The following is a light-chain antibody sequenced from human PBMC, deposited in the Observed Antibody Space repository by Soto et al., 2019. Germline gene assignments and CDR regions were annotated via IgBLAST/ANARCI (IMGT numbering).Light chain of an antibody. CDR3: QKYGNSPLT. V-gene: IGKV3-20*01. CDR1: QSVSSSY. CDR2: GAS. Sequence: ETVLTQSPGTLSVSPGERATLSCRASQSVSSSYLVWYQQKPGQAPRLLIYGASSRVIGIPDRLIGSGHGTNFPIPISTLQHEEFALYYCQKYGNSPLTFGGGTKVQIK. J-gene: IGKJ4*01.